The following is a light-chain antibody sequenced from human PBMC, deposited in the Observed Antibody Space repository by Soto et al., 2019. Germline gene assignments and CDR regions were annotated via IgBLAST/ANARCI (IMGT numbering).Light chain of an antibody. CDR3: QQYGDSPRGT. J-gene: IGKJ4*01. Sequence: EVVLTQSPATLSLSPGERATLSCGASQTVSSNYLAWYQHKPGLAPRLLIYDASSRATGIPDRFRGSGSGTDFTLTISGLEPEDVAVYYCQQYGDSPRGTFGGGTKVEIK. V-gene: IGKV3D-20*01. CDR2: DAS. CDR1: QTVSSNY.